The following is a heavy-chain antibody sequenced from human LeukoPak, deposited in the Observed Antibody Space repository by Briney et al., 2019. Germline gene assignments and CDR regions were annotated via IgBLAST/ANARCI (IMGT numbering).Heavy chain of an antibody. Sequence: GESLKISCEGSGYISSSHWIAWVRQMPGKGLEWMGTIHPGDSDTRYSPSFQGQVTISADKSISTAYLQWSSLKASDTAMYYCARHRVRGISVSSFDMWGQGTMVTVSS. CDR1: GYISSSHW. V-gene: IGHV5-51*01. D-gene: IGHD3-10*01. J-gene: IGHJ3*02. CDR2: IHPGDSDT. CDR3: ARHRVRGISVSSFDM.